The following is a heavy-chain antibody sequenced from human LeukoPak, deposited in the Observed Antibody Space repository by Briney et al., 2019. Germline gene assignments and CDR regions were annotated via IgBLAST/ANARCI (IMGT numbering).Heavy chain of an antibody. V-gene: IGHV4-34*01. CDR1: GGSFSGYY. CDR3: ARDSERGQFDY. J-gene: IGHJ4*02. Sequence: SETLSHTCAVYGGSFSGYYWSWIRQPPGKGLEWIGEINHSGSTNYNPSLKSRVTISVDTSKNQFSLKLSSVTAADTAVYYCARDSERGQFDYWGQGTLVTVSS. CDR2: INHSGST. D-gene: IGHD1-1*01.